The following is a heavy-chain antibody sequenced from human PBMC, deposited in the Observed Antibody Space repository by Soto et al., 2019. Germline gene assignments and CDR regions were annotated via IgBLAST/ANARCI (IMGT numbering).Heavy chain of an antibody. V-gene: IGHV1-18*01. CDR3: ARDDTTSSSWEYWFDP. J-gene: IGHJ5*02. CDR1: GYTFTSYG. Sequence: GASVQVSCQASGYTFTSYGISWVRQAPGQGLEWMEWISAYNGNTNYAQKLQGRVTMTTDTSTSTAYMELRSLRSDDTAVYYCARDDTTSSSWEYWFDPWGQGALVTVSS. D-gene: IGHD6-13*01. CDR2: ISAYNGNT.